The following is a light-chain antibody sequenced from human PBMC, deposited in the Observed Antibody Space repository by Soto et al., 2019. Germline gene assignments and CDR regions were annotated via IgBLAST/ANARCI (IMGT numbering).Light chain of an antibody. CDR1: QSISSY. V-gene: IGKV1-5*03. J-gene: IGKJ1*01. CDR3: QQYNTYST. CDR2: KAS. Sequence: DIQITQAPSTLSASVGDRVTITCRARQSISSYLAWYQQKPGKAPKLLIYKASSLDSGVPSRFSGSGSGTEFTLTISSLQPDDFANYYCQQYNTYSTFGQGTKVEIK.